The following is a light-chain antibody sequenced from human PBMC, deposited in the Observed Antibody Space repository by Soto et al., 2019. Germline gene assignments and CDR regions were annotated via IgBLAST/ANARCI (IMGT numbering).Light chain of an antibody. CDR1: ESVSTN. CDR3: QQYNSWPPIT. Sequence: EVVMTQSPAALSVSPGVRATLSCSASESVSTNLAWYQQKPGQAPRLLIYDASTGATGIPDRFSGGGSGTEFTLTISSLQSEDFVVYYCQQYNSWPPITFGQGTRLEI. CDR2: DAS. J-gene: IGKJ5*01. V-gene: IGKV3-15*01.